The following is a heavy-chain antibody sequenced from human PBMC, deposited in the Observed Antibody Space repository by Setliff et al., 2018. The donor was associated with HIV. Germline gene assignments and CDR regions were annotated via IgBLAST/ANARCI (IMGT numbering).Heavy chain of an antibody. CDR3: ARDQSDWFY. CDR2: ITHSGST. J-gene: IGHJ4*02. D-gene: IGHD3-3*01. V-gene: IGHV4-34*01. CDR1: GGSFSGYY. Sequence: SETLSLTCAVYGGSFSGYYWNWIRQSPGKGLEWIGEITHSGSTNYNPSLKSRVTISVDTSKSQFSLKLNSVTAADTAVYYCARDQSDWFYWGQGTLVTVSS.